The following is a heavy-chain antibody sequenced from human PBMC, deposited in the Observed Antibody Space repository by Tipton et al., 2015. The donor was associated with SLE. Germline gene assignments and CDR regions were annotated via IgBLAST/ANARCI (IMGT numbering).Heavy chain of an antibody. Sequence: TLSLTCTVSGGSISSYYWSWIRQPPGKGLEWIGYIYYGGSTNYNPSLKSRVTISVDTSKNEFSLKLSSVTAADTAVYYCARGDTYTGPLYFDSWGQGTLVTVSS. V-gene: IGHV4-59*08. J-gene: IGHJ4*02. CDR2: IYYGGST. D-gene: IGHD3-16*01. CDR1: GGSISSYY. CDR3: ARGDTYTGPLYFDS.